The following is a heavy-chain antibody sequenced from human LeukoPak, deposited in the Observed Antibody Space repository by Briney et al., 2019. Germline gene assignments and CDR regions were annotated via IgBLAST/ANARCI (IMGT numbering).Heavy chain of an antibody. V-gene: IGHV1-69*13. CDR1: GGTFSSYA. J-gene: IGHJ4*02. CDR2: IIPIFGTA. CDR3: ASPLEYSSSSGLVY. D-gene: IGHD6-6*01. Sequence: GASVKVSCKASGGTFSSYAISWVRQAPGQGLEWMGGIIPIFGTANYAQKFQGRVTITADESTSTAYMELSSLRSEDTAVYYCASPLEYSSSSGLVYWGQGTLVTVSS.